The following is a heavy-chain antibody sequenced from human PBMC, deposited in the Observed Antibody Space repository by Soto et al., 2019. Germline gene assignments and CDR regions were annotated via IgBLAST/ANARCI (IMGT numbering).Heavy chain of an antibody. J-gene: IGHJ4*02. Sequence: QVQLVESGGGVVQPGRSLTLSCEASGFIFSGYGMHWVRQTPGKGLEWVAVIWHDGSNKYYADSVKGRFTISRDNSKNTQYLHMNSLRVEDTAVYYCAKDGPHWGRDFEKWGQGTLVIVSS. CDR1: GFIFSGYG. V-gene: IGHV3-33*06. CDR3: AKDGPHWGRDFEK. D-gene: IGHD7-27*01. CDR2: IWHDGSNK.